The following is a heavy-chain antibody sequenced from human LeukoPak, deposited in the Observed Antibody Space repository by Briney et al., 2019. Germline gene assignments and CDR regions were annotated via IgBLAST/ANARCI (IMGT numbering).Heavy chain of an antibody. Sequence: PSETLSLTCAVYGGPFSGYYWSWIRQPPGKGLEWIGEINHSGSTNYNPSLKSRVTISVDTSKNQFSLKLSSVTAADTAEYYCARGGYSYGYVYYYMDVWGKGTTVTVSS. CDR2: INHSGST. V-gene: IGHV4-34*01. CDR3: ARGGYSYGYVYYYMDV. J-gene: IGHJ6*03. D-gene: IGHD5-18*01. CDR1: GGPFSGYY.